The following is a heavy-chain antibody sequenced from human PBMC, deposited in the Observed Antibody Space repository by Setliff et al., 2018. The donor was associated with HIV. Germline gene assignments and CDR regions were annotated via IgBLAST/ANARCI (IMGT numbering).Heavy chain of an antibody. CDR1: GFNFADYG. CDR2: ISTSGADT. V-gene: IGHV3-23*01. Sequence: GGSLRLSCIVSGFNFADYGMSWVRQVPGKGLEWVSTISTSGADTYDAHSMKGRFTISRDNSKNTLYLQMNSLTAEDTAVYYCARENYYVTEYWGQGTLVTVSS. D-gene: IGHD3-10*02. J-gene: IGHJ4*02. CDR3: ARENYYVTEY.